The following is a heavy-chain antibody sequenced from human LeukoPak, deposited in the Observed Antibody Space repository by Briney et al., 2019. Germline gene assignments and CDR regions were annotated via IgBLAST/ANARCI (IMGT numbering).Heavy chain of an antibody. J-gene: IGHJ5*02. CDR1: GFTFSSYG. D-gene: IGHD3-22*01. Sequence: GGSLRLSCTASGFTFSSYGMHWVRQAPGKGLEWVSYISSSGSTIYYADSVKGRFTISRDNAKNSPYLQMNSLRAEDTAVYYCARVGRYYYDSPNWFDPWGQGTLVTVSS. CDR3: ARVGRYYYDSPNWFDP. V-gene: IGHV3-48*04. CDR2: ISSSGSTI.